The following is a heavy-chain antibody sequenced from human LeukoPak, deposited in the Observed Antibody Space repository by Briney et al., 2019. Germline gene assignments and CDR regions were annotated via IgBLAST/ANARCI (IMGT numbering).Heavy chain of an antibody. Sequence: PGGSLRLSCRASGFSFSSYAMHWVRQAPGKGLEWLAFILHDGGKIYHADSINGRFTISRDNSNNTLFLQMSSLRTEDTGVYYCAKDRYGSGNNWLDPWGQGTLVTVSS. CDR3: AKDRYGSGNNWLDP. CDR2: ILHDGGKI. CDR1: GFSFSSYA. D-gene: IGHD3-10*01. J-gene: IGHJ5*02. V-gene: IGHV3-30*18.